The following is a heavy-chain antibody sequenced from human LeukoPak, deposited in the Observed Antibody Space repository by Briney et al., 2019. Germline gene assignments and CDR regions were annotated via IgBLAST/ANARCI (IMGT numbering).Heavy chain of an antibody. Sequence: SETLSLTCTVSGDSINIYYWTWIRQPAGKGLEWIGRFYSGGSTNYNPSLKSRVTMSLDTSKNQFSLKLTSVTAADAAVHFCASSGYSYGATIPKNYWGQGTLVTVSS. D-gene: IGHD5-18*01. CDR1: GDSINIYY. J-gene: IGHJ4*02. V-gene: IGHV4-4*07. CDR3: ASSGYSYGATIPKNY. CDR2: FYSGGST.